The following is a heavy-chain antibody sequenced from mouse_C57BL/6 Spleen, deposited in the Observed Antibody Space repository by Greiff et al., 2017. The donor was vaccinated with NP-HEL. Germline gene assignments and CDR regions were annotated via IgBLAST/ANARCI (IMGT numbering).Heavy chain of an antibody. CDR1: GFTFSSYG. Sequence: DVKLVESGGDLVKPGGSLKLSCAASGFTFSSYGMSWVRQTPDKRLEWVATISSGGSYTYYPDSVKGRFTISRDNAKNTLYLQMSSLKSEDTAMDYCARHTTGEDYFDYWGQGTTLTVSS. CDR3: ARHTTGEDYFDY. V-gene: IGHV5-6*02. CDR2: ISSGGSYT. J-gene: IGHJ2*01. D-gene: IGHD2-12*01.